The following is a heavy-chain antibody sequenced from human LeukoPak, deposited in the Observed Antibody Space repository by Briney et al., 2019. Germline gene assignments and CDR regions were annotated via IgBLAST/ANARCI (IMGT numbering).Heavy chain of an antibody. Sequence: GGSLRLSCAASGFTVSSNYMSWVRQAPGKGLEWVSVIYSGGSTYYADSVKGRFTISRDNSKNTLYLQMNSLRAEDTAVYYRARVTAGGTRWFDPWGQGTLVTVSS. V-gene: IGHV3-53*01. CDR1: GFTVSSNY. J-gene: IGHJ5*02. D-gene: IGHD6-13*01. CDR2: IYSGGST. CDR3: ARVTAGGTRWFDP.